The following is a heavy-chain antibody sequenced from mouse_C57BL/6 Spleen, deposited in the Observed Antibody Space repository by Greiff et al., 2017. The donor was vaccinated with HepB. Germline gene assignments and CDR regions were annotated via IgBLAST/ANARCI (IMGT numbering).Heavy chain of an antibody. CDR2: ISYDGSN. CDR3: ATDGYSYAMDD. J-gene: IGHJ4*01. V-gene: IGHV3-6*01. CDR1: GYSITCGYY. D-gene: IGHD2-3*01. Sequence: EVKLVESGPGLVKPSQSLSLTCSVTGYSITCGYYWNWIRQFPGNKMEWMGYISYDGSNNYNPSLKNRIPITRDTSKNQFFLKLDSVTTEDTATYDCATDGYSYAMDDWGQGTSVTVSS.